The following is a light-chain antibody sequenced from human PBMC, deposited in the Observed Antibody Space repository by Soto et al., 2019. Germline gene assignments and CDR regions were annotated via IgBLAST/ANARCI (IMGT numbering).Light chain of an antibody. CDR2: ASS. CDR3: QQSYSMPYV. J-gene: IGKJ2*01. Sequence: DIQIAPSPTCQSASVGHTDTVTCRARQTTSSYLDWYQLKPGKAPKLLIYASSTLQTGVPSRFTGSGSGTDFTLTIISLQPEDYATYFCQQSYSMPYVFGPGTKVDIK. CDR1: QTTSSY. V-gene: IGKV1-39*01.